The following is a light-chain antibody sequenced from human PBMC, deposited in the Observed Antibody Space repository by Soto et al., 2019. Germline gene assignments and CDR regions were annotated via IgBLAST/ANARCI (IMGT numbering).Light chain of an antibody. CDR3: QQYGSSLWT. CDR2: DAS. Sequence: GHRAALSCRASETVDSFLAWYQQKPGQAPRLLIYDASKRATGIPARFSGSGSGTDFTLTISRLEPEDSAVYYCQQYGSSLWTFGQGTKVDIK. J-gene: IGKJ1*01. V-gene: IGKV3-20*01. CDR1: ETVDSF.